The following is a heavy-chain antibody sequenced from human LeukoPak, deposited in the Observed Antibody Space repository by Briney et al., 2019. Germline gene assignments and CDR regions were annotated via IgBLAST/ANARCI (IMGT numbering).Heavy chain of an antibody. CDR2: IYSNGNT. CDR1: GASINNNY. Sequence: PSETLSLTCAVSGASINNNYWTWVRQPPGKGLEWIGYIYSNGNTNYNPSLKGRVTMSIETSKNQFSLQLPSVTAADTAVYYCASGTFDGPLYGTYWYFHVWGRGTLVTVPS. CDR3: ASGTFDGPLYGTYWYFHV. D-gene: IGHD1-14*01. J-gene: IGHJ2*01. V-gene: IGHV4-59*01.